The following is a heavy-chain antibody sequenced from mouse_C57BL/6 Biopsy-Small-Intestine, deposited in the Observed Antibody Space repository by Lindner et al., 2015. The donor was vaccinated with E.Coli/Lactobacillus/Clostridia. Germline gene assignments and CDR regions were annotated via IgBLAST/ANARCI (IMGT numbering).Heavy chain of an antibody. D-gene: IGHD2-1*01. V-gene: IGHV1-42*01. J-gene: IGHJ1*03. CDR3: ARRDGKGYFDV. CDR1: GYSFTGYY. CDR2: INPSTGGT. Sequence: VQLQESGPELVKPGASVKISCKASGYSFTGYYMNWVKQSPEKSLEWIGEINPSTGGTTYNQKFKAKATLTVDKSSSTAYMQLKSLTSEDSAVYYCARRDGKGYFDVWGTGTTVTVSS.